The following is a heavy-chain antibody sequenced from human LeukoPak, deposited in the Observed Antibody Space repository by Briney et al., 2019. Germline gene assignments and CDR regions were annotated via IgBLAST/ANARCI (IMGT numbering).Heavy chain of an antibody. D-gene: IGHD1-26*01. CDR3: ARHGGNIVGANYFDY. J-gene: IGHJ4*02. Sequence: SETPSLTCTVSGGSISSYYWSWIRQPPGKGLEWIGYIYYSGSTNYNPSLKSRVTISVDTSKNQFSLKLSSVTAADTAVYYCARHGGNIVGANYFDYWGQGTLVTVSS. V-gene: IGHV4-59*08. CDR2: IYYSGST. CDR1: GGSISSYY.